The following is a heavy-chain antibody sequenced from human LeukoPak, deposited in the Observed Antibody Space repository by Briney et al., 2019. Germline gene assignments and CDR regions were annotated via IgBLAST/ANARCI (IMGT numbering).Heavy chain of an antibody. J-gene: IGHJ5*02. CDR2: IYYSGST. D-gene: IGHD3-16*02. CDR1: GGSISSSSYY. CDR3: ARLLSDVWGSYRYTST. Sequence: PSETLSLTCTVSGGSISSSSYYWGWIRQPPGKGLEWIGSIYYSGSTYYNPSLKSRVTISVDTSKNQFSLKLSSVTAADTAVYYCARLLSDVWGSYRYTSTWGQGTLVTVSS. V-gene: IGHV4-39*01.